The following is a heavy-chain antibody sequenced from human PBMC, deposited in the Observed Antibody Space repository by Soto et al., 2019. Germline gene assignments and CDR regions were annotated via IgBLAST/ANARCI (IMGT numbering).Heavy chain of an antibody. J-gene: IGHJ4*02. CDR1: GFTFSSYA. Sequence: EVQLLESGGGLVQPGGSLRLSCAASGFTFSSYAVSWVRQAPGKGLEWVSAISGSGGSTYYADSVKGPFTISRDNSKNTLYLQMNSPRAEDTAVYYCAKSAHIVLMVYAKYFDYWGQGTLVTVSS. D-gene: IGHD2-8*01. CDR3: AKSAHIVLMVYAKYFDY. V-gene: IGHV3-23*01. CDR2: ISGSGGST.